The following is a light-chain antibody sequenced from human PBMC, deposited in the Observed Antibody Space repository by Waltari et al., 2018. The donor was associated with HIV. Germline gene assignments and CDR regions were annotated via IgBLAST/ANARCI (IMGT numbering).Light chain of an antibody. CDR3: QQAKTFPHT. CDR1: QSLGLS. V-gene: IGKV1-12*01. CDR2: ETS. Sequence: DIQLTQSPPSVSASVGDKVSLTRRTSQSLGLSLAWYQRGPGKAPNLLIYETSRMAIGVPSRFSGSGSGTLFFLNIGDLQPEDFATYYCQQAKTFPHTFGGGTRV. J-gene: IGKJ4*01.